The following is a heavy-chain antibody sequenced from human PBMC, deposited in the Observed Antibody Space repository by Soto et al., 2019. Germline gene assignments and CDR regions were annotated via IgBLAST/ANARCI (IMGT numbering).Heavy chain of an antibody. CDR2: IDHSGST. Sequence: QMQLHQWGAGPVKASETLSLTCTVSGASISGYYWAWIRQPPGKGLEWIGEIDHSGSTNYSPSLKSRVTMSIDTSKSQVSLQLTSLTAADTATYFCARSSWFQSLRAALGYWGQGSLVTVS. J-gene: IGHJ4*02. CDR3: ARSSWFQSLRAALGY. CDR1: GASISGYY. D-gene: IGHD3-10*01. V-gene: IGHV4-34*01.